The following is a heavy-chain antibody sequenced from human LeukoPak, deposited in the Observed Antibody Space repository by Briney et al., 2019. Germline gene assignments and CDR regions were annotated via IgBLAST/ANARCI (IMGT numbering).Heavy chain of an antibody. Sequence: ASVKVSCKASGYTFTSYAMHWVRQAPGQRLEWMGWINAGNGNTKYSQRFQGRVTITRDTSASTAYTELSSLRSEDTAVYYCARVPGDHDAFDIWGQGTMVTVSS. V-gene: IGHV1-3*01. J-gene: IGHJ3*02. CDR1: GYTFTSYA. CDR3: ARVPGDHDAFDI. CDR2: INAGNGNT.